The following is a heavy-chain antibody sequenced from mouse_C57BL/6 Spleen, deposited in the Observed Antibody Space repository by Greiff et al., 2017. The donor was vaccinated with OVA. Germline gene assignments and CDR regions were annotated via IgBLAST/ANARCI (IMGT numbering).Heavy chain of an antibody. Sequence: QVQLQQSGPELVKPGASVKISCKASGYAFSSSWMNWVKQRPGKGLEWIGRIYPGDGDTNYNGKFKGKATLTADKSSSTAYMQLSSLTSEDSAVYFCARSTGYCFDYWGQGTTLTVSS. CDR1: GYAFSSSW. V-gene: IGHV1-82*01. D-gene: IGHD4-1*01. J-gene: IGHJ2*01. CDR3: ARSTGYCFDY. CDR2: IYPGDGDT.